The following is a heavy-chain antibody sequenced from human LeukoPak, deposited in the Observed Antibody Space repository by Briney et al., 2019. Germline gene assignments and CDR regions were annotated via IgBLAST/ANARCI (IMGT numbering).Heavy chain of an antibody. D-gene: IGHD3-22*01. CDR1: GFTFSNYG. CDR3: ARAYYYDVSVTPDY. CDR2: IWYDGSNE. V-gene: IGHV3-33*01. J-gene: IGHJ4*02. Sequence: PGGSLRLSCVASGFTFSNYGMHWVRQAPGKGLEWVAVIWYDGSNEYYADSVKGRFTISRDTSKNTLYLQMNSLRAEDTAVYYCARAYYYDVSVTPDYWGQGTLVTVSS.